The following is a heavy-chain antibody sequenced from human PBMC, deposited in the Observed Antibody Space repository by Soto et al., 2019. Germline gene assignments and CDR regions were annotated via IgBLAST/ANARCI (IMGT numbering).Heavy chain of an antibody. D-gene: IGHD3-9*01. J-gene: IGHJ6*02. V-gene: IGHV1-69*01. Sequence: QVQLVQSGAEVKKPWSPVKLSCEASGGTFSNFAVSWVRQAPGQGLEWMGGIIPVFGSSNYAQKFQGRVLITAAESTNTAYLELPSLISEDTAVYYCARIRYFDLTTHYYGMDVFGQGTTVSVS. CDR1: GGTFSNFA. CDR2: IIPVFGSS. CDR3: ARIRYFDLTTHYYGMDV.